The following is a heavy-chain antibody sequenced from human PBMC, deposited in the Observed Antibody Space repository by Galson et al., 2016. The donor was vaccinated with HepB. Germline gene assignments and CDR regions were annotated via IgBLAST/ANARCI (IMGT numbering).Heavy chain of an antibody. J-gene: IGHJ4*02. CDR2: ISPDGSAT. CDR1: TFTFSSDW. CDR3: SRGEDY. V-gene: IGHV3-7*03. Sequence: SLRLSCAASTFTFSSDWMSWVRQAPGKGLEWVANISPDGSATYYVDSVRGRFTISRDNAKKSVYLQMNSLRAEDTAVYYCSRGEDYWGQGTLVTVSS.